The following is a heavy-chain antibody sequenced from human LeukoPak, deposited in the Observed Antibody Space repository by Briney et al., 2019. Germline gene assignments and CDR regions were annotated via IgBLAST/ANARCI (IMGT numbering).Heavy chain of an antibody. J-gene: IGHJ6*03. CDR3: ANDRVPAVRTGYYYYYMDV. CDR2: IRYDGSNK. CDR1: GFTFSSCG. D-gene: IGHD2-2*01. V-gene: IGHV3-30*02. Sequence: GGSLRLSCAASGFTFSSCGMHWVRQAPGKGLEWVAFIRYDGSNKYYADSVKGRFTISRDNSKNTLYLQMNSLRAEDTAVYYCANDRVPAVRTGYYYYYMDVWGKGTTVTVSS.